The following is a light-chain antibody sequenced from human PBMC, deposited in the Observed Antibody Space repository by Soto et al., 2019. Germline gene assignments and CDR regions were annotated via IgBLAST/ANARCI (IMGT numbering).Light chain of an antibody. CDR3: QQLNSYPNT. J-gene: IGKJ2*01. CDR1: QGISSY. V-gene: IGKV1-9*01. Sequence: DIQLTQSPSFLSASVGDRVTITCRASQGISSYLAWYQQKPGKAPKLLLYAASTSQSGVPSRFSGSGSGTEFTLTIRNLQPEDFATYYCQQLNSYPNTFGQGTKLEIK. CDR2: AAS.